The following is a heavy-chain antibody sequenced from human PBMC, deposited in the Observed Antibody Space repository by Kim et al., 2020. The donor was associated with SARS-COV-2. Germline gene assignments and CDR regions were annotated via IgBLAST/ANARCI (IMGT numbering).Heavy chain of an antibody. CDR2: IDADNGNT. V-gene: IGHV1-3*01. CDR1: GYTFTDYA. CDR3: ARNEDY. Sequence: ASVKVSCEASGYTFTDYAFHWVRQAPGQRLEWMGWIDADNGNTKYSQKFQGRVTITRDISASTAYMEVSSLRSEDTAVYYCARNEDYWGQGTLVTVSS. J-gene: IGHJ4*02.